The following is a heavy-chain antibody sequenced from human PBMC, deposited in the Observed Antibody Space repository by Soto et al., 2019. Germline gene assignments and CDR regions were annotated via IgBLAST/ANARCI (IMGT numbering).Heavy chain of an antibody. V-gene: IGHV3-30*18. CDR1: GFTFSSYG. CDR2: ISYDGSNK. Sequence: QVQLVESGGGVVQPGRSLRLSCAASGFTFSSYGMHWVRQAPGKGLEWVAVISYDGSNKYYADSVKGRFTISRDNSKNTLYLQMNSLRAEDTAVYYCAKEQYRGSLDAFDIWGQGTMVTVS. CDR3: AKEQYRGSLDAFDI. D-gene: IGHD1-26*01. J-gene: IGHJ3*02.